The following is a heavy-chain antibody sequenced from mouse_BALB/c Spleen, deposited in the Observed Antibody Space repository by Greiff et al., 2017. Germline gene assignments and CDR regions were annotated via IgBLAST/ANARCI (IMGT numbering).Heavy chain of an antibody. CDR3: ARENYGSSLAWFAY. V-gene: IGHV2-6-7*01. CDR1: GFSLTGYG. CDR2: IWGDGST. D-gene: IGHD1-1*01. Sequence: VKLMESGPGLVAPSQSLSITCTVSGFSLTGYGVNWVRQPPGKGLEWLGMIWGDGSTDYNSALKSRLSISKDNSKSQVFLKMNSLQTDDTARYYCARENYGSSLAWFAYWGQGTLVTVSA. J-gene: IGHJ3*01.